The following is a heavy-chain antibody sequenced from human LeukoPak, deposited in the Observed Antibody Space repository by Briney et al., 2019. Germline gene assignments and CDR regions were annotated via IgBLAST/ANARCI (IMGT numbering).Heavy chain of an antibody. CDR3: ARVIANYDFWSGYTRFPPHFDY. Sequence: SETLSLTCAVYGGSFSGYYWSWIRQPPGKGLEWIGEINHSGSTNYNPSLKSRVTISVDTSKNQFSLKLSSVTAADTAVYYCARVIANYDFWSGYTRFPPHFDYWGQGTLVTVSS. V-gene: IGHV4-34*01. D-gene: IGHD3-3*01. J-gene: IGHJ4*02. CDR1: GGSFSGYY. CDR2: INHSGST.